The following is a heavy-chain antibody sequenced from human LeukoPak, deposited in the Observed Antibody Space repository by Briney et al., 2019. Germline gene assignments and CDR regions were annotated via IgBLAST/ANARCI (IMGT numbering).Heavy chain of an antibody. CDR2: ISSSGGRYI. D-gene: IGHD3-10*02. J-gene: IGHJ6*04. CDR3: AELGITMIGGV. CDR1: GFTFSIYT. Sequence: GGSLRLSCAASGFTFSIYTMNWVRQAPGKGLEWVSSISSSGGRYIYYADSVKGRFTISRDNAKNSLYLKMNSLRAEDTAVYYCAELGITMIGGVWGKGTTVTISS. V-gene: IGHV3-21*01.